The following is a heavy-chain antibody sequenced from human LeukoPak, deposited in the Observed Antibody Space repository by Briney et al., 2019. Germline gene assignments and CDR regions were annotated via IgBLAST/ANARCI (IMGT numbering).Heavy chain of an antibody. CDR3: ARQEYCSGGSCYTWFDP. CDR2: IYPADSDI. V-gene: IGHV5-51*01. D-gene: IGHD2-15*01. J-gene: IGHJ5*02. Sequence: GASLKISFKGSGYSITNYWIAWVRQMPGKGLEWMGIIYPADSDIRYSPSFQGQVTISAAKSISTAYLQWSSLKASDTAMYYCARQEYCSGGSCYTWFDPWGQGTLVTVST. CDR1: GYSITNYW.